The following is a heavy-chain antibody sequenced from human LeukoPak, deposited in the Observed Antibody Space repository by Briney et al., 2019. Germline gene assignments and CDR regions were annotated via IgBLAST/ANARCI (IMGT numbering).Heavy chain of an antibody. CDR1: GIVFSNTA. D-gene: IGHD6-19*01. V-gene: IGHV3-23*01. CDR2: ISGGGERT. J-gene: IGHJ5*02. Sequence: GGSLRLSCAASGIVFSNTAMNWARQSPGRGLEWVPAISGGGERTFYADCVKGRFTISRDNYKNMVYLQMNSLRADDTAIYYCGKDGGQYSSGPEFDPRGQGALVTVSS. CDR3: GKDGGQYSSGPEFDP.